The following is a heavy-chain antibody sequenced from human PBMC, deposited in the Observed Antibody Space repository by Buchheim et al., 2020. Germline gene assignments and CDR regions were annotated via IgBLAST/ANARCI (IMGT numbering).Heavy chain of an antibody. CDR2: INHSGST. CDR1: GGSFSAYY. CDR3: ARVPISIDCSSTSCSRGYFDY. V-gene: IGHV4-34*01. Sequence: QVQLQQWGAGLLKPSETLSLTCAVYGGSFSAYYWSWIRQPPGKGLEWIGEINHSGSTNYNPSLKSRVTISVDTSKNQFSLKLSSVTAADTAAYYCARVPISIDCSSTSCSRGYFDYWGQGNL. J-gene: IGHJ4*02. D-gene: IGHD2-2*01.